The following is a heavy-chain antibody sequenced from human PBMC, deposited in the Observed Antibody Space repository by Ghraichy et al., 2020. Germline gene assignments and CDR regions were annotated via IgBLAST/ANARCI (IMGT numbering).Heavy chain of an antibody. Sequence: SVEVSCKASGGTFSSYAISWVRQAPGQGLEWMGGIIPIFGTANYAQKFQGKVTITADESTSTAYMELSSLRSEDTAVYYCARWQTRVEKTRYYYYYGMDVWGQGTTVTVSS. CDR1: GGTFSSYA. CDR2: IIPIFGTA. D-gene: IGHD1-1*01. V-gene: IGHV1-69*13. J-gene: IGHJ6*02. CDR3: ARWQTRVEKTRYYYYYGMDV.